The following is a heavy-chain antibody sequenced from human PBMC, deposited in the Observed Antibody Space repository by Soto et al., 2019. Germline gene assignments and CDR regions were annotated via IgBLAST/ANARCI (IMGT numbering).Heavy chain of an antibody. CDR1: GGSISSGGYS. V-gene: IGHV4-30-2*01. CDR2: IYHGGYT. D-gene: IGHD4-17*01. Sequence: QLQLQESGSGLVKPSQTLSLTCAVSGGSISSGGYSWSWIRQPPGKGLEWIGYIYHGGYTYYNPSPKSRVTISVDRSKTQFSLKLSSVTAADTAVYYCARAHSGDYGYGMDVWGQGTTVTVSS. J-gene: IGHJ6*02. CDR3: ARAHSGDYGYGMDV.